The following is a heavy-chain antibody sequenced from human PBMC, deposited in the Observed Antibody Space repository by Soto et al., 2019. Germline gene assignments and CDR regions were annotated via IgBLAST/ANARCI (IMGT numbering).Heavy chain of an antibody. J-gene: IGHJ5*02. CDR1: GGSISSSSYY. CDR2: IYYSGST. V-gene: IGHV4-39*01. CDR3: ARHQSHSSSYVDP. D-gene: IGHD6-13*01. Sequence: PSETLSLTCTVSGGSISSSSYYWGWIRQPPGKGLEWIGSIYYSGSTYYNPSLKSRDTISVDTSKNQFSLKLSSVTAADTAVYYCARHQSHSSSYVDPWGQGTLVTVSS.